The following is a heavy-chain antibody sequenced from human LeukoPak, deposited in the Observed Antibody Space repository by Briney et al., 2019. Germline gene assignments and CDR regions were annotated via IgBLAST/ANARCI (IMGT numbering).Heavy chain of an antibody. J-gene: IGHJ5*02. Sequence: GGSLRLSCAASGFTFSSYAMSWARQAPGKGLEWVSAISGSGGSTYYADSVKGRFTISRDNSKNTLYLQMNSLRAEDTAVYYCAKDQSAVTMVRGVIKNWFDPWGQGTLVTVSS. D-gene: IGHD3-10*01. CDR1: GFTFSSYA. CDR2: ISGSGGST. CDR3: AKDQSAVTMVRGVIKNWFDP. V-gene: IGHV3-23*01.